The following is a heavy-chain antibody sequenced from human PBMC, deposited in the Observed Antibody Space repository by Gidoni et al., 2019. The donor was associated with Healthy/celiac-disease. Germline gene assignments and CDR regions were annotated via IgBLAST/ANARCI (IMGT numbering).Heavy chain of an antibody. D-gene: IGHD2-21*02. CDR1: GFTFDDYP. Sequence: EVQLVESGGVVVQPGGSLSISCAASGFTFDDYPMHWVRLAPGKGLEWVSLISWDGGSTYYADSVKGRFTISRDNSKNSLYLQMNSLRTEDTALYYCAKDICGGDCYSPYEYFQHWGQGTLVTVSS. V-gene: IGHV3-43*01. CDR3: AKDICGGDCYSPYEYFQH. J-gene: IGHJ1*01. CDR2: ISWDGGST.